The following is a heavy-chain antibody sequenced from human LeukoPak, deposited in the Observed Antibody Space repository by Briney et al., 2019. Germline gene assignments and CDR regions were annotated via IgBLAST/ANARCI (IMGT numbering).Heavy chain of an antibody. Sequence: ASVKVSCKAAGYTITGDYMHWVRQAPGQGLEWMGWINPNSGGTNYAQKSQGRVTMTRDTSISTAYMELSRLRSDDTAVYYCAREDRTTQQLGGIWFGPWGQGTLVTVSS. CDR3: AREDRTTQQLGGIWFGP. CDR1: GYTITGDY. D-gene: IGHD6-13*01. V-gene: IGHV1-2*02. J-gene: IGHJ5*02. CDR2: INPNSGGT.